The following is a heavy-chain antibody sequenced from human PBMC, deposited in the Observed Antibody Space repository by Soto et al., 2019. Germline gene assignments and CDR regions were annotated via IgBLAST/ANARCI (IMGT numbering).Heavy chain of an antibody. CDR1: GYSFTSYW. CDR2: IYPGDSDT. CDR3: ALGLSVAARFGRGWFDP. J-gene: IGHJ5*02. D-gene: IGHD2-15*01. V-gene: IGHV5-51*01. Sequence: PGESLKISCKASGYSFTSYWIAWVRQMPGKGLEWMGIIYPGDSDTIYSPSFQGQVTFSAAKSISTAYLQWSSLKASDTAIYYCALGLSVAARFGRGWFDPWGQGTLVTV.